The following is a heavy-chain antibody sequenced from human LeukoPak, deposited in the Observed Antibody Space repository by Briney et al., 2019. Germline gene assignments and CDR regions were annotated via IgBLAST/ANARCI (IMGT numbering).Heavy chain of an antibody. CDR3: ARFVGGCSSTNCYTDS. Sequence: SETLSLTCTVSGGSISSGGYYWSWIRQHPGKGLEWIGYIFYSGSTYYNPSLKSRVTISVDTSKNQFSLKLSSVTAADTAMYYCARFVGGCSSTNCYTDSWGQGTLVTVSS. D-gene: IGHD2-2*02. CDR1: GGSISSGGYY. CDR2: IFYSGST. J-gene: IGHJ5*01. V-gene: IGHV4-31*03.